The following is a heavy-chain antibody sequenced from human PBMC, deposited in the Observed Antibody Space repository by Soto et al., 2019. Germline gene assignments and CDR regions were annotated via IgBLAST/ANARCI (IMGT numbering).Heavy chain of an antibody. V-gene: IGHV3-30-3*01. D-gene: IGHD3-3*01. J-gene: IGHJ4*02. CDR3: AKEESFGVVTLYYFDY. CDR2: ISYDGSNK. Sequence: GGSLRLSCAASGFTFSSYAMHWVRQAPGKGLEWVAVISYDGSNKYYADSVKGRFTISRDNSKNTLYLQMNSLRAEDTAVYYCAKEESFGVVTLYYFDYWGQGTLVTVSS. CDR1: GFTFSSYA.